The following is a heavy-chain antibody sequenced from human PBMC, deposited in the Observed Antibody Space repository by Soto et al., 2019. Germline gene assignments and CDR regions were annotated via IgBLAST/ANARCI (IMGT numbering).Heavy chain of an antibody. J-gene: IGHJ5*02. CDR3: ARRVGSCSGTSCNGWFDP. CDR1: GDSISKTTSY. Sequence: SETLSLTCSVSGDSISKTTSYWGWIRQPPGKGLEWIGTIYHSGSTYYNPSLMSRVTLSVDKSKNQFSLKLNSVTAADTAVYYCARRVGSCSGTSCNGWFDPWGQGTLVTVSS. V-gene: IGHV4-39*01. D-gene: IGHD2-2*01. CDR2: IYHSGST.